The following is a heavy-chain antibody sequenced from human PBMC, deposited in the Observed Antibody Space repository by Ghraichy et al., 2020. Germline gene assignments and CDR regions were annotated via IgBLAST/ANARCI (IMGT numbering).Heavy chain of an antibody. Sequence: QTLSLTCAVHGESFNGYYWTWIRQPPGKGLEWIGEVHYSGNTNYDPSLRSRVTISVDTSKKEFSLRLTAVTAADTALYYCARGPWGREGYYGVSYGMDVWGQGTTVTVSS. CDR1: GESFNGYY. V-gene: IGHV4-34*01. D-gene: IGHD3-16*01. CDR3: ARGPWGREGYYGVSYGMDV. CDR2: VHYSGNT. J-gene: IGHJ6*02.